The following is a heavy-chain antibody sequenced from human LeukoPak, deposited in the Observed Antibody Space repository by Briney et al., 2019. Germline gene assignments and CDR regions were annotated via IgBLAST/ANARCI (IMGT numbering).Heavy chain of an antibody. J-gene: IGHJ4*02. D-gene: IGHD2-8*01. CDR3: AKVFRSNAWSTPLDY. V-gene: IGHV3-30*18. Sequence: PGGSLRLSCAASGFTFSDYGMHWVRQARGKGSEWVAVISYDGNNMFYADSVRGRFSISRDNTENTLYLQTNSLRAEDTAVYYCAKVFRSNAWSTPLDYWGQGTLVTVSS. CDR1: GFTFSDYG. CDR2: ISYDGNNM.